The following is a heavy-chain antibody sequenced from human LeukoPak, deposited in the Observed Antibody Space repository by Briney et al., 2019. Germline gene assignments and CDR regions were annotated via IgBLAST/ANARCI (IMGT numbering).Heavy chain of an antibody. Sequence: SGGSLRLSCAASGFTFSSYAMSWVRQAPGRGLEWVSGISSSGGSTYYADSVKGRFTISRDNSKHTLFLQMSSLRAEDTAVYYCAICDSSGYYNYWGQGTLVTVSS. CDR3: AICDSSGYYNY. D-gene: IGHD3-22*01. V-gene: IGHV3-23*01. CDR2: ISSSGGST. J-gene: IGHJ4*02. CDR1: GFTFSSYA.